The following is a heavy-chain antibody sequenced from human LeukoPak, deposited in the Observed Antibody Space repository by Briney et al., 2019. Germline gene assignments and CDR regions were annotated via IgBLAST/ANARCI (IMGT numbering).Heavy chain of an antibody. CDR1: GYTFSTYW. CDR2: IYPGDSDT. J-gene: IGHJ4*02. V-gene: IGHV5-51*01. Sequence: GESLKISCKGSGYTFSTYWIAWVRQMPGKGLEWMGIIYPGDSDTRYSPSFQGQVTLSADKSISTAYLQWSSLKASDTAMYYCARDRGEQQLVPYYFDYWGQGTLVTVSS. D-gene: IGHD6-13*01. CDR3: ARDRGEQQLVPYYFDY.